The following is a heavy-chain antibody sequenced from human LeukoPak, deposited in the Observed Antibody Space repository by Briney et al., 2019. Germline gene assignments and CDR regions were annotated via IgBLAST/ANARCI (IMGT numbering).Heavy chain of an antibody. D-gene: IGHD5-24*01. CDR1: GFTFSSYT. CDR3: ARVKNTYGYYYFDY. J-gene: IGHJ4*02. V-gene: IGHV3-21*01. Sequence: GGSLRLSCAASGFTFSSYTMDWVRHAPGKGLEWVSSISRSSSYTYYADSVKGRVTISRDNAKNSLYLHINSVRAEDTSVYYCARVKNTYGYYYFDYWGQGTLVTVSS. CDR2: ISRSSSYT.